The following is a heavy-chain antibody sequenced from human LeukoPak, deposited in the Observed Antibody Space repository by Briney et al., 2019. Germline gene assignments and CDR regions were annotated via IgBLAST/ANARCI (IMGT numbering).Heavy chain of an antibody. CDR3: ARRNARDV. CDR1: GFTFSSYW. V-gene: IGHV3-74*01. J-gene: IGHJ6*02. Sequence: GGSLRLSCAASGFTFSSYWMHWVRQAPGKGLVWVSRINSDGSRINYADSVKGRFTISRDNAKNTLYLQMNSLRADDTAVYYCARRNARDVWGQGTTVIVFS. D-gene: IGHD2-8*01. CDR2: INSDGSRI.